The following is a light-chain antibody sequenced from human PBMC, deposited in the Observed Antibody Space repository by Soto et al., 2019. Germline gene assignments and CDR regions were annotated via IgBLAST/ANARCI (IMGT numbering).Light chain of an antibody. J-gene: IGLJ2*01. V-gene: IGLV2-11*01. Sequence: QSALTQPRSVSGSPGQSVTISCTGTSSDVGGYNYVSWYQQQPGKAPKLMIYDDSKRPSGVPDRFSVSKSGNTASLTISGLHDEDEADYSCCPYAGSYVVFGGGTQLTVL. CDR3: CPYAGSYVV. CDR2: DDS. CDR1: SSDVGGYNY.